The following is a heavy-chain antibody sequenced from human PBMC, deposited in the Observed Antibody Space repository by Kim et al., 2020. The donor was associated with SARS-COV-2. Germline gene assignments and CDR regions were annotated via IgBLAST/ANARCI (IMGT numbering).Heavy chain of an antibody. CDR2: VNSDGSST. V-gene: IGHV3-74*01. CDR3: ASGYCSGGSCSETTAFDI. J-gene: IGHJ3*02. CDR1: GFTFSRYW. Sequence: GGSLRLSCAASGFTFSRYWMHWVRQAPGKGPVWVSRVNSDGSSTNYADIVKGRFTISRDNAKNTLYLQMNSLRAEDTAVYYCASGYCSGGSCSETTAFDILGQGTIVTVSS. D-gene: IGHD2-15*01.